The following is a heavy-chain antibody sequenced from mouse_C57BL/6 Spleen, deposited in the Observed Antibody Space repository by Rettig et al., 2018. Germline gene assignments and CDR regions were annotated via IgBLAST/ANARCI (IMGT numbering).Heavy chain of an antibody. CDR2: IDPETGGT. CDR1: GYTFTDYE. Sequence: GYTFTDYEMHWVKQTPVHGLEWIGAIDPETGGTAYNQKFKGKAILTADKSSSTAYMELRSLTSEDSAVYYCTRLLRSYFDVWGTGTTVTVSS. D-gene: IGHD1-1*01. J-gene: IGHJ1*03. CDR3: TRLLRSYFDV. V-gene: IGHV1-15*01.